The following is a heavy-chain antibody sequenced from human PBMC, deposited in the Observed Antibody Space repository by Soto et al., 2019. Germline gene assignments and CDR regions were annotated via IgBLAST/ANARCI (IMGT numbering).Heavy chain of an antibody. Sequence: ASVKVSCKASGYTFTSYAMHWVRQAPGQRLEWMGWINAGNGNTKYSQKFQGRVTITRDTSASTAYMELSSLRSEDTAVYYCARETIFGVADFDYWGQGTLVTVSS. V-gene: IGHV1-3*01. CDR1: GYTFTSYA. J-gene: IGHJ4*02. D-gene: IGHD3-3*01. CDR2: INAGNGNT. CDR3: ARETIFGVADFDY.